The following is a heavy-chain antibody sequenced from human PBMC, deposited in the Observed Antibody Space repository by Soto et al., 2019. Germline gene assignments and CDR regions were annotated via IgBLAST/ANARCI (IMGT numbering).Heavy chain of an antibody. J-gene: IGHJ6*02. CDR2: ISYDGSNK. CDR1: GFTFSSYA. V-gene: IGHV3-30-3*01. D-gene: IGHD2-21*02. CDR3: ARTYLERSVTAHSPYYYYGMDV. Sequence: GGSLRLSCAASGFTFSSYAMHWVRQAPGKGLEWVAVISYDGSNKYYADSVKGRFTISRDNSKNTLYLQMNSPGAEDTAVYYCARTYLERSVTAHSPYYYYGMDVWGQGNTVTVSS.